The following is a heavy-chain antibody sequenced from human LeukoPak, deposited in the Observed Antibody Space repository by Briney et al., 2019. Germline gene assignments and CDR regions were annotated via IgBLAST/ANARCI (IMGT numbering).Heavy chain of an antibody. Sequence: SETLSLTCTVSGGSISSYYWSWIRQPAGKGLEWIGRIYTSGSTNYNPSLKSRVTMSVDTSKNQFSLKLSSVTAADAAVYYCARGFRIAAAGKGGFDYWGQGTLVTVSS. J-gene: IGHJ4*02. V-gene: IGHV4-4*07. D-gene: IGHD6-13*01. CDR3: ARGFRIAAAGKGGFDY. CDR2: IYTSGST. CDR1: GGSISSYY.